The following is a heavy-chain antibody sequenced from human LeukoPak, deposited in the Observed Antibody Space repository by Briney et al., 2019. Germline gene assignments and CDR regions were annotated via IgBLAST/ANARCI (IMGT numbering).Heavy chain of an antibody. CDR3: ARASLCSSTSCYSGDWFDP. CDR1: GGSISSYY. Sequence: SETLSLTCTVSGGSISSYYWSWIRQPPGKGLEWIGYIYYSGSTNYNPSLKSRVTISVDTSKNQFSLKLSSVTAADTAVYYCARASLCSSTSCYSGDWFDPWGQGTLVTVSS. V-gene: IGHV4-59*01. J-gene: IGHJ5*02. CDR2: IYYSGST. D-gene: IGHD2-2*01.